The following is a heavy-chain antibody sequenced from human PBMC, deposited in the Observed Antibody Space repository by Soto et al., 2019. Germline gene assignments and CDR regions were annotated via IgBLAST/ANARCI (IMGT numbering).Heavy chain of an antibody. CDR1: GFPFSNYA. D-gene: IGHD3-16*01. Sequence: EVQILESGGGFVQPGGSLRLSCAASGFPFSNYAMAWVRQAPGKGLEWVSAISGTTGHAFYADSVKDRFTISRDNSKNTLYLQMDSLRAEDTAVYHCARAPSEYIWGSYLRYYEYWGQGTLVTVSS. CDR3: ARAPSEYIWGSYLRYYEY. V-gene: IGHV3-23*01. CDR2: ISGTTGHA. J-gene: IGHJ4*02.